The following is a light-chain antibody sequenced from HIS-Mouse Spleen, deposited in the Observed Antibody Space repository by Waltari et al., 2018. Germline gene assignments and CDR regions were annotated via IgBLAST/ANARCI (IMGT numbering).Light chain of an antibody. CDR2: DVG. CDR1: SSDVGGYNY. J-gene: IGLJ2*01. CDR3: SSYTSSSVV. V-gene: IGLV2-14*03. Sequence: QSALTQPASVSGSPGQSITISCTGTSSDVGGYNYVSWYQQHPGKAPTLMIYDVGNRPSGVSNRLSGSKSGNTASLTISVLQAEDEADYYCSSYTSSSVVFGGGTKLTVL.